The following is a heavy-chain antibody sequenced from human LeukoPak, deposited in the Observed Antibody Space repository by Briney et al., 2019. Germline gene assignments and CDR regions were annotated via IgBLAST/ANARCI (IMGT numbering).Heavy chain of an antibody. Sequence: NPSETLSLTCTVSGGSISSYYWSWIRQPPGKGLEWIGYIYYSGGTNYNPSLKSRVTISVDTSKNQFSLKLSSVTAADTAVYYCARSGTNWSGYPINWFDPWGQGTLVTVSS. V-gene: IGHV4-59*01. CDR2: IYYSGGT. D-gene: IGHD3-3*01. J-gene: IGHJ5*02. CDR1: GGSISSYY. CDR3: ARSGTNWSGYPINWFDP.